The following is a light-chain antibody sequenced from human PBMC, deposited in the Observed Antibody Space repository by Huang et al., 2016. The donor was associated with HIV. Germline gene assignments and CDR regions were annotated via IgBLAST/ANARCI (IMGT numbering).Light chain of an antibody. CDR1: QAIKTS. CDR3: QHYGNWPPWT. V-gene: IGKV3-15*01. Sequence: IVITQSPVTLSVSPGERATRSCGASQAIKTSLAWYQQRLGRPPRLLIYDSSARATGVPARFSGSGSGTNFTLPISSLQSEDFAVDYCQHYGNWPPWTFGPGTKVEMK. J-gene: IGKJ1*01. CDR2: DSS.